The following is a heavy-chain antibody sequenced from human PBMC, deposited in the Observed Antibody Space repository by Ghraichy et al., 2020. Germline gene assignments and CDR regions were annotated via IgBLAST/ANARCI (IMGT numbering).Heavy chain of an antibody. Sequence: GSLRLSCAASGFTFSSYWMSWVRQAPGKGLEWVANIKQDGSEKYYVDSVKGRFTISRDNAKNSLYLQMNSLRAEDTAVYYCARVGYYYDSSGYYEERPFDYWGQVTLVTVS. J-gene: IGHJ4*02. D-gene: IGHD3-22*01. CDR3: ARVGYYYDSSGYYEERPFDY. V-gene: IGHV3-7*01. CDR1: GFTFSSYW. CDR2: IKQDGSEK.